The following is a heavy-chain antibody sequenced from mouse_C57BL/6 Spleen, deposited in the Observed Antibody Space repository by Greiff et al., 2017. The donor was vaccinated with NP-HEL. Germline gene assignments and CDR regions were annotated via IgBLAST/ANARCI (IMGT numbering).Heavy chain of an antibody. CDR1: GFTFSSYT. Sequence: EVKVVESGGGLVKPGGSLKLSCAASGFTFSSYTMSWVRQTPEKRLEWVATISGGGGNTYYPDSVKGRFTISRDNAKNTLYLQMSSLRSEDTALYYCARQYDYGGAWFAYWGQGTLVTVSA. CDR2: ISGGGGNT. V-gene: IGHV5-9*01. CDR3: ARQYDYGGAWFAY. D-gene: IGHD2-4*01. J-gene: IGHJ3*01.